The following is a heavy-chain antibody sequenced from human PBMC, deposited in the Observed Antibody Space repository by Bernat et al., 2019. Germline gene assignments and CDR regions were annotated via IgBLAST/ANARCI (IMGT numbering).Heavy chain of an antibody. CDR3: ARGMLWFGELDAFDI. D-gene: IGHD3-10*01. CDR1: GFTFSSHG. Sequence: QVQLVESGGGVVQPGRSLRLSCAASGFTFSSHGIHWVRQAPGKGLEWVAVISYDGSNKYSADSVKGRFTISRDNSKNTLYLQMNSLRAEDTAVYYCARGMLWFGELDAFDIWGQGTMVTVSS. CDR2: ISYDGSNK. J-gene: IGHJ3*02. V-gene: IGHV3-30*03.